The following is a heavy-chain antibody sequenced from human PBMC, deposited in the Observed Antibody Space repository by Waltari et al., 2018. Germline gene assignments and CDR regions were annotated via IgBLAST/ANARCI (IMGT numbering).Heavy chain of an antibody. D-gene: IGHD2-21*01. J-gene: IGHJ5*02. V-gene: IGHV4-59*01. CDR1: GGSLSSYY. Sequence: QVQLQESGPGLVKPSETLSLTCTVSGGSLSSYYWSWIRQPPGKGLEWIGYIYYSGSTNYNPSLKSRVTISVDTSKNQFSLKLSSVTAADTAVYYCARDRGTPWGGNWFDPWGQGTLVTVSS. CDR2: IYYSGST. CDR3: ARDRGTPWGGNWFDP.